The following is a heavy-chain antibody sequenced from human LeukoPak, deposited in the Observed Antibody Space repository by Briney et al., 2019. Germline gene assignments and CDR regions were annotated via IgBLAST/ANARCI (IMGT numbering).Heavy chain of an antibody. D-gene: IGHD6-19*01. V-gene: IGHV4-38-2*02. CDR3: ASVSVAGKGGGY. CDR2: IYHSGRT. CDR1: GHSISSGYY. J-gene: IGHJ4*02. Sequence: SETLSLICTVSGHSISSGYYWGWIRQPPGKGLEGIGSIYHSGRTHYNPSPKSRVTISVDTSKNQFSLKLSSVTAADTAVYYSASVSVAGKGGGYWGQGTLVTVSS.